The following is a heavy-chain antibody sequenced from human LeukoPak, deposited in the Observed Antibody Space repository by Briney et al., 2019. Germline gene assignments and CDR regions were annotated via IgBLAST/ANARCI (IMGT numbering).Heavy chain of an antibody. CDR1: GYSISSGYY. CDR3: ARDRYSSSWVDY. Sequence: SETLSLTCTVSGYSISSGYYWGWIRQPPGKGLAWIGSIYHSGRTYYNPSLKSRVTISVDTSKNQFSLKLSSVTAADTAVYYCARDRYSSSWVDYWGQGTLVTVSS. CDR2: IYHSGRT. V-gene: IGHV4-38-2*02. D-gene: IGHD6-13*01. J-gene: IGHJ4*02.